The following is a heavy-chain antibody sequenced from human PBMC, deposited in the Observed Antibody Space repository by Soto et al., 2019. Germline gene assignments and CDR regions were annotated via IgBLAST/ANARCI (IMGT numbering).Heavy chain of an antibody. CDR1: GGSVSSGSYY. V-gene: IGHV4-61*01. CDR2: IYYSGST. J-gene: IGHJ6*02. Sequence: QVQLQESGPGLVKPSETLSLTCTVSGGSVSSGSYYWSWIRQPPGKGLEWIGYIYYSGSTNYNPSRKSRVNIAVDTSKNQSSLKRSSVTAADTAVYYCARDRGEYSIGWGNNYYYYGMDVWGQGTTVTVSS. D-gene: IGHD6-19*01. CDR3: ARDRGEYSIGWGNNYYYYGMDV.